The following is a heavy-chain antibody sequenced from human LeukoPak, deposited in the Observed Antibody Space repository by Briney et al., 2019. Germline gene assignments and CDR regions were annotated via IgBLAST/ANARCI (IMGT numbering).Heavy chain of an antibody. Sequence: PSETLSLTCAVYGGSFSDYYWSWIRQPPGKGLEWIGYIYYSGSTNYNPSLKSRVTISVDTSKNQFSLKLSSVTAADTAVYYCARVGSSTNGEIDYWGQGTLVTVSS. D-gene: IGHD2-2*01. CDR2: IYYSGST. CDR3: ARVGSSTNGEIDY. J-gene: IGHJ4*02. CDR1: GGSFSDYY. V-gene: IGHV4-59*01.